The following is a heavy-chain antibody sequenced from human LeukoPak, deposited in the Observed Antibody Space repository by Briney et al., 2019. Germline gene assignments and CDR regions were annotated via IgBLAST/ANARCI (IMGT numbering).Heavy chain of an antibody. CDR3: ARWSLLDAFDM. CDR1: GGTFSSYA. D-gene: IGHD1-26*01. Sequence: ASVKVSCKAFGGTFSSYAISWVRQAPGQGLEWMGWINVGDGNTKYSQKFQGRVTITRDTSASTAYMELSSLRSEDTAVYYCARWSLLDAFDMWGQGTMVTVSS. J-gene: IGHJ3*02. CDR2: INVGDGNT. V-gene: IGHV1-3*01.